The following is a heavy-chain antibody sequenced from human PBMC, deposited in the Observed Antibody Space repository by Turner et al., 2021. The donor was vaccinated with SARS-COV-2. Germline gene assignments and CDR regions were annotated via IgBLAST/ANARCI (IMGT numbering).Heavy chain of an antibody. CDR2: ISYDGSNK. CDR3: ARDVGAALDY. J-gene: IGHJ4*02. CDR1: GFTLSGYW. D-gene: IGHD1-26*01. V-gene: IGHV3-30-3*01. Sequence: VQLVESGGALIQTGGSLRLSCAASGFTLSGYWMHWVRQAPGKGLEWVALISYDGSNKYYADSVKGRFTISRDNSKNTLYLQMNSLRAEDTAVYYCARDVGAALDYWGQGTLVTVSS.